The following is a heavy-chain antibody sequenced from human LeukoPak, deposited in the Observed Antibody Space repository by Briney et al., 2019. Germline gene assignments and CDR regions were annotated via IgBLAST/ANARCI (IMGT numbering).Heavy chain of an antibody. CDR2: IYPGDSES. J-gene: IGHJ4*02. Sequence: GESLKISCKGSGYSFTNYWIGWVRQMPGKGLEWMGIIYPGDSESKYSPSFQGQVTISADKSISTAYLQWSSLKASDTAIYYCARRGDGRDFDYWGQGTLVTVSS. V-gene: IGHV5-51*01. D-gene: IGHD5-24*01. CDR1: GYSFTNYW. CDR3: ARRGDGRDFDY.